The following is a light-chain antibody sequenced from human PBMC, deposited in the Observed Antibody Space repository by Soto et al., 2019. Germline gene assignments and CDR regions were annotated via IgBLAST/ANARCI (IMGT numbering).Light chain of an antibody. CDR1: QSVSSN. V-gene: IGKV3-20*01. J-gene: IGKJ1*01. CDR3: QQYDTSPWT. Sequence: EFVLTQSPGTLSLSPGERATLSCRASQSVSSNLAWYQQKPGQAPTLLIYGASSRATGIPDRFSGSGSGTDFTLTISRLEPEDFAVYYCQQYDTSPWTFGQGTKVDIK. CDR2: GAS.